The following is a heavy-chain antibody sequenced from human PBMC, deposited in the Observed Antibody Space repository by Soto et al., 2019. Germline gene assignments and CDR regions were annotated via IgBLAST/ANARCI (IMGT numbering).Heavy chain of an antibody. CDR3: ARAPGSRHYSNY. CDR2: IHYSGNV. CDR1: GGSIGSFY. Sequence: QVQLQESGPGLVKPSETLSLTCTVSGGSIGSFYWSWFRQPPGKRLEWIGYIHYSGNVDYNPSLKSRVTISVDTSENQFSLKLSSVTAADTAVYYCARAPGSRHYSNYWGQGTLVTVSS. V-gene: IGHV4-59*12. J-gene: IGHJ4*02. D-gene: IGHD3-10*01.